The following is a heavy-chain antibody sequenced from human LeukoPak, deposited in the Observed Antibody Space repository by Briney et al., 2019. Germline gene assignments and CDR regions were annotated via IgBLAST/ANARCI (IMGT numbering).Heavy chain of an antibody. Sequence: GGSLRLSCAASGFTFSSYAMSWVRQAPGKGREWGSAISGSGGSTYYADSVKGRFTISRDNSKNTLYLQMNSLRAEDTAVYYCAKALSGYSYGSLQDYWGQGTLVTVSS. V-gene: IGHV3-23*01. CDR2: ISGSGGST. J-gene: IGHJ4*02. CDR1: GFTFSSYA. CDR3: AKALSGYSYGSLQDY. D-gene: IGHD5-18*01.